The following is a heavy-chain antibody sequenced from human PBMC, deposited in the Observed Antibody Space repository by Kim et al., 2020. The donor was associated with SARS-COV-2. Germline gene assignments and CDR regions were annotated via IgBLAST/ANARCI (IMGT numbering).Heavy chain of an antibody. CDR1: GGSISSYY. J-gene: IGHJ6*02. D-gene: IGHD1-1*01. CDR3: ARDRNWNDGDYYGIDV. CDR2: IYYSGST. V-gene: IGHV4-59*01. Sequence: SETLSLTCTVSGGSISSYYWSWIRQPPGKGLEWIGYIYYSGSTNYNPSLKSRVTISVDTSKNQFSLKLSSVTAADTAVYYCARDRNWNDGDYYGIDVWGQGTTVTVSS.